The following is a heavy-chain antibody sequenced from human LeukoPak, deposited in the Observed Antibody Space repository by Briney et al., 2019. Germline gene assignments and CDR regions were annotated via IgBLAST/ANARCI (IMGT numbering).Heavy chain of an antibody. D-gene: IGHD3-10*01. CDR2: VYTSGTT. J-gene: IGHJ4*02. Sequence: SETLSLTCTVSGGSISSFCWSWIRQPAGKGLEWIGRVYTSGTTNYNPSLKSRVTTSVDTSKNQFSLRLSSVTAADTAMYYCASSFCYGSGSWYYFDFWGQGTLVTVSS. CDR3: ASSFCYGSGSWYYFDF. V-gene: IGHV4-4*07. CDR1: GGSISSFC.